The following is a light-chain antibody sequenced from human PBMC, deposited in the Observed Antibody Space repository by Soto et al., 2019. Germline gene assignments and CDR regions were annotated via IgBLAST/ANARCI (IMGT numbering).Light chain of an antibody. CDR2: GAS. V-gene: IGKV3-20*01. J-gene: IGKJ1*01. Sequence: IVMTQYPATLSLSPGERATLSWGASQSVSRNLAWYQQKHGQAPRLLIYGASSRVTGFPARFSGSGSGTDCTITISRLEQEDGAVYYCQQYGSSTWTFGQGTKVDIK. CDR3: QQYGSSTWT. CDR1: QSVSRN.